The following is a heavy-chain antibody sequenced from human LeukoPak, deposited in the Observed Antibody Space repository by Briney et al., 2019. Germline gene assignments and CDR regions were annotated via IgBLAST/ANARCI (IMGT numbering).Heavy chain of an antibody. D-gene: IGHD6-13*01. CDR2: IYTSGST. CDR3: ARSGYSPTPFDP. J-gene: IGHJ5*02. Sequence: SETLSLTCTVSGGSISSYFWSWIRQPPGKGLEWIGYIYTSGSTNYNPSLKSRVTISVDTSKNQFSLKLSSVTAADTAVYYCARSGYSPTPFDPWGQGTLVTVSS. V-gene: IGHV4-4*09. CDR1: GGSISSYF.